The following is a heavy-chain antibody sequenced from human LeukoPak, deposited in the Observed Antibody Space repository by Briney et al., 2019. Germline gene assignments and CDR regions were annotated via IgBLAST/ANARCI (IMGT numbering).Heavy chain of an antibody. J-gene: IGHJ4*02. V-gene: IGHV6-1*01. CDR1: GESVSSKSAA. D-gene: IGHD4-11*01. CDR2: TYCRSRWDN. CDR3: ARGRPIDVTTINYFDS. Sequence: SRTLSLTCAISGESVSSKSAAGNWIRPSPSRGLEWRRSTYCRSRWDNDCAGYVKSRIRMKPRTAKNQFSLQLNDGTPQDTAMYYCARGRPIDVTTINYFDSWGQGTLVTGSS.